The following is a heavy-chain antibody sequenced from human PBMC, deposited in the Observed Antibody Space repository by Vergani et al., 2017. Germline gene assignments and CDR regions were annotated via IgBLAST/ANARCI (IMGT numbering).Heavy chain of an antibody. CDR2: IYTSGST. CDR3: ARARGGWELPKFDY. J-gene: IGHJ4*02. Sequence: QVQLQESGPGLVKPSQTLSLTCTVSGGSISSGSYYWSWIRQPAGKGLEWIGRIYTSGSTNYNPSLKSRVTISVDTSKNQFSLKLSSVTAADTAVYYCARARGGWELPKFDYWGQGTLVTVSS. CDR1: GGSISSGSYY. D-gene: IGHD1-26*01. V-gene: IGHV4-61*02.